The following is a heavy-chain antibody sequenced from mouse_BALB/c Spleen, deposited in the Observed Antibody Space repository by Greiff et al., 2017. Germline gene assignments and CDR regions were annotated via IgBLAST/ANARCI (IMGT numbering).Heavy chain of an antibody. CDR2: ISSGGSYT. J-gene: IGHJ4*01. D-gene: IGHD2-1*01. CDR3: ARRRDGNFYAMDY. V-gene: IGHV5-6*02. CDR1: GFTFSSYG. Sequence: EVKLMESGGDLVKPGGSLKLSCAASGFTFSSYGMSWVRQTPDKRLEWVATISSGGSYTYYPDSVKGRFTISRDNAKNTLYLQMSSLKSEDTAMYYCARRRDGNFYAMDYWGQGTSVTVSS.